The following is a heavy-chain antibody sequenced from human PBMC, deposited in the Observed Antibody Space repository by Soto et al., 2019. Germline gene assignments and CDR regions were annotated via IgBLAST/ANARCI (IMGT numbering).Heavy chain of an antibody. D-gene: IGHD3-22*01. J-gene: IGHJ5*02. CDR3: ARQFEYYDSSRYLNWFGP. V-gene: IGHV5-51*01. CDR1: GYSFTSYW. Sequence: PGESLKISCKGSGYSFTSYWIGWVRQMPGKGLEWMGIIYPGDSDTRYSPSFQGQVTISADKSISTAYLQWSSLKASDTAMYYCARQFEYYDSSRYLNWFGPWGQGNLVTVSS. CDR2: IYPGDSDT.